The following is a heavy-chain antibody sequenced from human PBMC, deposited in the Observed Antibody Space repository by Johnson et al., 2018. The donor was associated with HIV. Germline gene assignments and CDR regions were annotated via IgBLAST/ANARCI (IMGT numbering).Heavy chain of an antibody. V-gene: IGHV3-30*03. CDR3: ARGTTSDWSGGRGETFDL. D-gene: IGHD6-19*01. J-gene: IGHJ3*01. CDR1: GFTFNNYD. CDR2: ISYDGSDK. Sequence: QVQLVESGGGVVQPGGSLRLSCAASGFTFNNYDMHWVRQAPGKGLEWVAVISYDGSDKYYADSVKGRFTISRDNSKNTLYLQMNSLRAEDTAVYYCARGTTSDWSGGRGETFDLWGQGTMVTV.